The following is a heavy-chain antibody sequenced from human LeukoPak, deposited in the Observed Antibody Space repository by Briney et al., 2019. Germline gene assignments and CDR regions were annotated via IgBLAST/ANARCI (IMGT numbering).Heavy chain of an antibody. J-gene: IGHJ4*02. CDR3: ARAIFSMGGDNNVCFDY. D-gene: IGHD2-21*02. CDR1: GGTFSSYA. CDR2: IIPILGIA. V-gene: IGHV1-69*04. Sequence: SVKVSCKASGGTFSSYAIIWVRQAPGQGLEWMGRIIPILGIANYAQKFQGRVTITADKSTSTAYMELSSLRSEDTAVYYCARAIFSMGGDNNVCFDYWGQGTLVTVSS.